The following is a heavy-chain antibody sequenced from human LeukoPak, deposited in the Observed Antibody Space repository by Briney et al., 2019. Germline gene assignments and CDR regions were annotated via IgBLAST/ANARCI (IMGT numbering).Heavy chain of an antibody. D-gene: IGHD5-18*01. CDR2: INRSGST. Sequence: PSETLSLTCAVYGGSFSGYYWSWIRQSPGKGLEWIGDINRSGSTYYNPSLKNRVTISVDTSKNYFSLRLSSVSAADTAVYYCARITAMAPHWYSDVWGRGTLVTVSS. CDR1: GGSFSGYY. J-gene: IGHJ2*01. CDR3: ARITAMAPHWYSDV. V-gene: IGHV4-34*01.